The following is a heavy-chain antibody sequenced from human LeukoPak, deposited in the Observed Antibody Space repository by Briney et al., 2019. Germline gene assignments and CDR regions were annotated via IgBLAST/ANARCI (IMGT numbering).Heavy chain of an antibody. J-gene: IGHJ4*02. CDR1: GFTVSSNY. Sequence: PGGSLRLSCAASGFTVSSNYMSWFRQAPGKGLEWVSVIYSVGSTYYADSVKGRFTISRDNSKNTLYLQMNSLRAEDTAVYYCAKRYCTSTKCYQLDYWGQGTLVTVSS. CDR3: AKRYCTSTKCYQLDY. V-gene: IGHV3-53*01. CDR2: IYSVGST. D-gene: IGHD2-2*01.